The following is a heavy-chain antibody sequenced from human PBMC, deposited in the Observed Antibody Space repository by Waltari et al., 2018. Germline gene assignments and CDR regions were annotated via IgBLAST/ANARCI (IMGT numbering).Heavy chain of an antibody. J-gene: IGHJ4*02. D-gene: IGHD6-19*01. CDR3: ARAERIAVAGPLGY. CDR1: GGSLRGYY. CDR2: INHSGST. Sequence: QVQLQQWGAGLLKPSETLSLTCAVYGGSLRGYYWRWLRQPPGKGLEWIGEINHSGSTNYNPSLKSRVTISVDTSKNQFSLKLSSVTAADTAVYYCARAERIAVAGPLGYWGQGTLVTVSS. V-gene: IGHV4-34*01.